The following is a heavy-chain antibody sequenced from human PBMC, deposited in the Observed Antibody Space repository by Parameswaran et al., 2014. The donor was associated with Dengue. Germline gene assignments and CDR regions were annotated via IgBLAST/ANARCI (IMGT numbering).Heavy chain of an antibody. J-gene: IGHJ4*02. Sequence: WVRQAPGQGLEWMGRIIPILGIANYAQKFQGRVTITADKSTSTAYMELSSLRSEDTAVYYCARDRGYNGSLLTGYWGQGTLVTVSS. D-gene: IGHD5-24*01. CDR2: IIPILGIA. V-gene: IGHV1-69*04. CDR3: ARDRGYNGSLLTGY.